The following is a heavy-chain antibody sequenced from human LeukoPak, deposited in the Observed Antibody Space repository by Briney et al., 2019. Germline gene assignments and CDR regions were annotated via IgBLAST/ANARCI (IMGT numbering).Heavy chain of an antibody. J-gene: IGHJ4*02. CDR2: IHYSGST. D-gene: IGHD2-21*01. Sequence: PSETLSLTCTVSGGSISSSSYYWGWIRQPPGKGLEWIGSIHYSGSTYYNPSLKSRVTISVDTSKNQFSLKLSSVTAADTAVYYCARLPYCGGDCYSNFDYWGQGTLVTVSS. CDR3: ARLPYCGGDCYSNFDY. CDR1: GGSISSSSYY. V-gene: IGHV4-39*01.